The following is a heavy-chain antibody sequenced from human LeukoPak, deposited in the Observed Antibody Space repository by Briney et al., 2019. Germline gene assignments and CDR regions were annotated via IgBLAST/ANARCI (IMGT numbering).Heavy chain of an antibody. D-gene: IGHD6-13*01. Sequence: ASVKVSCKASGYTFTGYYIHWVGQAPGQGVEWMGWINPNSDATVSAQKLQGRISMTMDTSITTVYMELSRLTYDDTAMYYCARASGSNWYGKHFDYWGQGTLVTVSS. CDR2: INPNSDAT. J-gene: IGHJ4*02. CDR1: GYTFTGYY. CDR3: ARASGSNWYGKHFDY. V-gene: IGHV1-2*02.